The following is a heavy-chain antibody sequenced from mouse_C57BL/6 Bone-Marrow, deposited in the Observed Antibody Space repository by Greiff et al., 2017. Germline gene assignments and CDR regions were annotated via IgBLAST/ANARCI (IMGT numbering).Heavy chain of an antibody. CDR3: ARSLFLDY. D-gene: IGHD6-5*01. J-gene: IGHJ2*01. CDR1: GFSLTSYG. Sequence: QVQLKESGPGLVQPSQSLSITCPVSGFSLTSYGVHWVRQSPGKGLEWLGVIWSGGSTDYNAAFISRLSISKDNSKSQVFFKMNSLQADDTAIYYCARSLFLDYWGQGTTLTVSS. CDR2: IWSGGST. V-gene: IGHV2-2*01.